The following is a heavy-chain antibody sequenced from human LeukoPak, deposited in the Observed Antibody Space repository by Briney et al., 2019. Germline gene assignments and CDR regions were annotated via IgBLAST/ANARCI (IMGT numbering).Heavy chain of an antibody. D-gene: IGHD4-11*01. CDR3: ARDDHSPHYHYAMGV. J-gene: IGHJ6*02. CDR2: IYYSGST. CDR1: GGSISGSSYY. Sequence: SETLSLTCTVSGGSISGSSYYWGWIRQPPGKGLEWIGSIYYSGSTYYNSSLKSRVTISVDTSKNQFSLKLNSVTAADTAVYYCARDDHSPHYHYAMGVWGQGITVTVSS. V-gene: IGHV4-39*07.